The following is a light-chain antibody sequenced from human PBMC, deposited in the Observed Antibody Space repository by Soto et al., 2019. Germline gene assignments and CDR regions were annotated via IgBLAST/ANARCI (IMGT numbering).Light chain of an antibody. J-gene: IGKJ5*01. Sequence: RQMTQSPSCVSASVGHGVTITCRASQSIIIYVSWYQQKPGKAPKLLIYAASRLESGVPSRFSGSRSGTDFTLTLRSLQPEDFATYYCQQSYSTPITFAQGTRLEIK. CDR1: QSIIIY. V-gene: IGKV1-39*01. CDR2: AAS. CDR3: QQSYSTPIT.